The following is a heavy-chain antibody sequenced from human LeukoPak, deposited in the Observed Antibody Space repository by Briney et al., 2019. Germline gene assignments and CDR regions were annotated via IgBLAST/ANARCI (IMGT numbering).Heavy chain of an antibody. Sequence: SETLSLTCTVSGGSISSYYWSWIRQPPGKGLEWIGYIYYSGSTNYNPSLKSRVTISVDTSKNQFSLKLSSVTAADTAVYYCARLYSSSWYSYFDYWGQGTLVTVSS. CDR2: IYYSGST. D-gene: IGHD6-13*01. CDR3: ARLYSSSWYSYFDY. V-gene: IGHV4-59*08. CDR1: GGSISSYY. J-gene: IGHJ4*02.